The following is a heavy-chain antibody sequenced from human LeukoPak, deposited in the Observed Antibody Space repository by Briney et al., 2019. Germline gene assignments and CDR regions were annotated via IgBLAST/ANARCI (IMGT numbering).Heavy chain of an antibody. CDR3: ARAKVVPAARKTGAFDI. D-gene: IGHD2-2*01. CDR2: IKQDGSEK. Sequence: GGSLRLSCAASGFIFSTYWMSWVRQAPGKGLEWVANIKQDGSEKYYVDSVKGRFTISRDNSKNTLYLQMNSLRAEDTAVYYCARAKVVPAARKTGAFDIWGQGTMVTVSS. CDR1: GFIFSTYW. V-gene: IGHV3-7*01. J-gene: IGHJ3*02.